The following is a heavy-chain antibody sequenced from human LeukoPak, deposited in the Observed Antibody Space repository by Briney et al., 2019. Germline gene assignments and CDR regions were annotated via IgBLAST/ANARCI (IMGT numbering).Heavy chain of an antibody. Sequence: SETLSLTCSVSGVSISAYYWSWIRQPAGKGLEWIGRIYPGESIYASGNTNYNPSLKSRVTISVDTSKNQFSLKLSSVTAADTAVYYCARVVPETGTTYSSSWYGMDVWGQGTTVTVSS. CDR2: IYPGESIYASGNT. V-gene: IGHV4-4*07. CDR3: ARVVPETGTTYSSSWYGMDV. J-gene: IGHJ6*02. D-gene: IGHD6-13*01. CDR1: GVSISAYY.